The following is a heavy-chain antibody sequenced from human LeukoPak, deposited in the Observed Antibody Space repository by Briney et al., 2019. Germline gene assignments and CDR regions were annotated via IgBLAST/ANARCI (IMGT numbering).Heavy chain of an antibody. D-gene: IGHD3-10*01. CDR1: GGSISSSSYY. CDR3: ARGIRSGELLTYYYYMDV. CDR2: IYYSGGT. V-gene: IGHV4-39*01. J-gene: IGHJ6*03. Sequence: SETLSLTCTVSGGSISSSSYYWGWIRQPPGKGLEWIGSIYYSGGTYYNPSLKSRVTISVDTSKNQFSLKLSSVTAADTAVYYCARGIRSGELLTYYYYMDVWGKGTTVTVSS.